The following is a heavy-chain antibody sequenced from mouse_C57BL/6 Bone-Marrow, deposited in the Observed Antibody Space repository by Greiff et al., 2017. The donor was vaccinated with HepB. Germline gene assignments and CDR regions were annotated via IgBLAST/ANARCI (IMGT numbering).Heavy chain of an antibody. CDR3: AKHFSGLDGSSSSFDY. J-gene: IGHJ2*01. CDR1: GFSLTSYG. CDR2: IWGGGST. Sequence: QVQLQQSGPGLVAPSQSLSITCTVSGFSLTSYGVDWVRQPPGKGLEWLGVIWGGGSTNYNSALMSRLSISKDNSKSQVFLKMNSLQTDDTAMYYCAKHFSGLDGSSSSFDYWGQGTTLTVSS. D-gene: IGHD1-1*01. V-gene: IGHV2-9*01.